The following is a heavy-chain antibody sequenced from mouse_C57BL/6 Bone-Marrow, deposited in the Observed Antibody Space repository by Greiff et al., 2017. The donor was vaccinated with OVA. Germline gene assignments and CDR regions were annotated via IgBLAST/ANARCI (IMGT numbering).Heavy chain of an antibody. CDR2: ISYSGST. D-gene: IGHD3-2*01. V-gene: IGHV3-1*01. Sequence: EVKVVESGPGMVKPSQSLSLTCTVTGYSITSGYDWHWIRHFPGNKLEWMGYISYSGSTNYNPSLKSRISITHDTSKNHFFLKLNSVTTEDTATYYCARGADSSDFDYWGQGTTLTVSS. J-gene: IGHJ2*01. CDR3: ARGADSSDFDY. CDR1: GYSITSGYD.